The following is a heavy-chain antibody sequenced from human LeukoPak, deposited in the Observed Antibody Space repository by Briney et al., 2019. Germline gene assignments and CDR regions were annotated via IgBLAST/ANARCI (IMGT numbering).Heavy chain of an antibody. V-gene: IGHV3-9*01. Sequence: PGGSLKLSCAASGFTFDDYAMHWVRQAPGKGLEWVSGISWNSGNICYADSVKGRFTISRDNAKNSLYLQMNSLRAEDTALYYRAKDRGGDFRAYGMDVWGQGTTVIVSS. CDR2: ISWNSGNI. CDR1: GFTFDDYA. D-gene: IGHD2-21*02. CDR3: AKDRGGDFRAYGMDV. J-gene: IGHJ6*02.